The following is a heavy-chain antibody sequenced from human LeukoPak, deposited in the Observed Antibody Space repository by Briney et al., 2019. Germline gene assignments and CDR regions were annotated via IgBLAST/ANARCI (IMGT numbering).Heavy chain of an antibody. D-gene: IGHD5-24*01. J-gene: IGHJ4*02. CDR2: ISPSASYI. Sequence: GGSLRLSCAASGFTFSSYTMSWVRQAPGKGLEWVSTISPSASYIYYADSVKGRYTISRDNAKSSLFLQMNSLRAEDTAVYYCARMAGTRIYYFDYWGQGTLVTVPS. V-gene: IGHV3-21*01. CDR3: ARMAGTRIYYFDY. CDR1: GFTFSSYT.